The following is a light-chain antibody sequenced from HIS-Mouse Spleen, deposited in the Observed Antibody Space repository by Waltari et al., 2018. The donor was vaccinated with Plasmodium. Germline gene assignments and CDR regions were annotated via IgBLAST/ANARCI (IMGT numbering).Light chain of an antibody. V-gene: IGKV3-20*01. J-gene: IGKJ1*01. CDR1: QSVSSSY. Sequence: EIVLTQPPGTLSLSPGERATLSCRASQSVSSSYLAWYQQKPGQAPRLLIYGASSRATGIPDRFSGSGSGTDFTLTISRLEPEDFAVYYCQQYGSSLPWTFGQGTKVEIK. CDR3: QQYGSSLPWT. CDR2: GAS.